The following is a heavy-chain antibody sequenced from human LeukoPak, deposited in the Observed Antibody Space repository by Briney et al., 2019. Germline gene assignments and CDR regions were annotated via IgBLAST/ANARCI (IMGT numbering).Heavy chain of an antibody. J-gene: IGHJ4*02. Sequence: PSETLSLTCTVSGGSISTYYWSWIRQPPGKGLEWIGSIYYSGSTYYNPSLKSRVTISVDTSKNQFSLKLSSVTAADTAVYYCARHRYDILTGYSPRFDYWGQGTLVTVSS. D-gene: IGHD3-9*01. CDR2: IYYSGST. CDR1: GGSISTYY. V-gene: IGHV4-39*01. CDR3: ARHRYDILTGYSPRFDY.